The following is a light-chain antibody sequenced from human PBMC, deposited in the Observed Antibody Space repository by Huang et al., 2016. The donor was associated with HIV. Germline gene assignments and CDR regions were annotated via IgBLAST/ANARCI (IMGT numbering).Light chain of an antibody. Sequence: EIVLTQSPATLSLSPGEGATLSCRASQSIGRYLAWYQQRPGQAPRFLIYDAAIRATGIPARFCGRGSGTDFTLTISSLWPEDFAVYYCQQRNNWPPWTFGQGTKVELK. CDR3: QQRNNWPPWT. V-gene: IGKV3-11*01. CDR1: QSIGRY. CDR2: DAA. J-gene: IGKJ1*01.